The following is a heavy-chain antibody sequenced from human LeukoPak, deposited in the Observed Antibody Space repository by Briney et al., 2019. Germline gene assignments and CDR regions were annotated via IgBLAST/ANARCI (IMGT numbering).Heavy chain of an antibody. CDR1: GGSISSYY. CDR3: AVFGYSSSWYGGTSWFDP. V-gene: IGHV4-59*08. D-gene: IGHD6-13*01. Sequence: SETLSLTCTVSGGSISSYYWSWIRQPPGKGLEWIGYIYYSGSTNYNPSLKSRVTISVDTSKNQFSLKLSSVTAADTAVYYCAVFGYSSSWYGGTSWFDPWGQGTLVTVSS. CDR2: IYYSGST. J-gene: IGHJ5*02.